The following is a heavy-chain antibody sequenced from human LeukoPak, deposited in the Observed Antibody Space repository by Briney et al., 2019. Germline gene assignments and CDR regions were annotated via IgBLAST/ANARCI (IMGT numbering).Heavy chain of an antibody. CDR1: GGSISSYY. CDR3: AREDMITFGGVIVNGAFDI. Sequence: SETLSLTCTVSGGSISSYYWSWIRQPPGKGLEWIGYIYYSGSTYYNPSLKSRVTISVDTSKNQFSLKLSSVTAADTAVYYCAREDMITFGGVIVNGAFDIWGQGTMVTVSS. CDR2: IYYSGST. V-gene: IGHV4-59*08. J-gene: IGHJ3*02. D-gene: IGHD3-16*02.